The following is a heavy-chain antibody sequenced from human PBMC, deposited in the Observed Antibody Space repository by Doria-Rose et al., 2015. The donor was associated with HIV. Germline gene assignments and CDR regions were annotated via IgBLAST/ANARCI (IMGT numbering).Heavy chain of an antibody. CDR1: GVSLSSPGMG. V-gene: IGHV2-26*01. CDR2: IFSDDER. Sequence: QESGPVLVKPTETLTLTCTVSGVSLSSPGMGVSWIRQPPGKALEWLANIFSDDERSYKPSLKIRLTISRGTSKSQVVLTMTDMDPVDTATYYCARIKSSRWYHKYYFDFWGQGTLVIVSA. J-gene: IGHJ4*02. D-gene: IGHD6-13*01. CDR3: ARIKSSRWYHKYYFDF.